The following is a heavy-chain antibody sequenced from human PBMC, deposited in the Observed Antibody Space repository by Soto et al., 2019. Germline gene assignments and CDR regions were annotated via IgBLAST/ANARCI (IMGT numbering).Heavy chain of an antibody. CDR2: ISPYTGNT. Sequence: QVQLVQSGDEVKKPGASVKVSCKASGYIFVNYGIAWVRQAPGQGLEWMGWISPYTGNTHSATKVQGRLTMTTDTSTRTPYMDLGSLTSDDTAVYYCVMVDNYVTPTPQDVLGQGTTVTVSS. V-gene: IGHV1-18*01. J-gene: IGHJ6*02. CDR3: VMVDNYVTPTPQDV. CDR1: GYIFVNYG. D-gene: IGHD3-16*01.